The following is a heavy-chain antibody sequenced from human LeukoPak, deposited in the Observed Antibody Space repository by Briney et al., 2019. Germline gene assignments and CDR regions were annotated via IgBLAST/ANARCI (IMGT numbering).Heavy chain of an antibody. CDR2: ISAYNGNT. CDR3: ARVPGDVYFDSSGYYLFDY. D-gene: IGHD3-22*01. CDR1: GYTFTSYG. J-gene: IGHJ4*02. Sequence: ASVKVSCKASGYTFTSYGISWVRQAPGQGLEWMGWISAYNGNTNYAQKLQGRVTMTTDTSTSTAYMELRSLRSDDTAVYYCARVPGDVYFDSSGYYLFDYWGQGTLVTVSS. V-gene: IGHV1-18*01.